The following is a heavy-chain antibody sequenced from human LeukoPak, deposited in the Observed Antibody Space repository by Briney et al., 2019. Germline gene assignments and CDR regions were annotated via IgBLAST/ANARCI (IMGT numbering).Heavy chain of an antibody. CDR1: GFTFSNYA. CDR3: ARGGTDVLTRLLY. J-gene: IGHJ4*02. CDR2: ISTSGGST. V-gene: IGHV3-23*01. D-gene: IGHD3-9*01. Sequence: GGSLRLSCAASGFTFSNYAMNWVRQAPGKGLGCVSTISTSGGSTYYADSVKGRFTISRDNSKNTLYLQMNSLRAEDTAVYYCARGGTDVLTRLLYWGQGTLVTVSS.